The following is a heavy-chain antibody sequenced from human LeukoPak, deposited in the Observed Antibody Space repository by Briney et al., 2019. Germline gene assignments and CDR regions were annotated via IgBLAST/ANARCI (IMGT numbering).Heavy chain of an antibody. CDR3: AKAPRYYGDYHGAFDI. V-gene: IGHV3-30*04. Sequence: GGSLRLSCAASGFTFSSHSMHWVRQAPGKGLEWVAVISYDGSNKYYADSVKGRFTISRDNSKNTLYLQMNSLRAEDTAVYYCAKAPRYYGDYHGAFDIWGQGTMVTVSS. CDR1: GFTFSSHS. D-gene: IGHD4-17*01. CDR2: ISYDGSNK. J-gene: IGHJ3*02.